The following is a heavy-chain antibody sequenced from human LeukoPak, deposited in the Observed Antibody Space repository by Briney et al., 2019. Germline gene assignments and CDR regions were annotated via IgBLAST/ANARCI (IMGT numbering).Heavy chain of an antibody. CDR1: GGSIKSASYS. Sequence: SQTLSLTCTVSGGSIKSASYSWTWIRQPAGKELEWIGRIYSSGRTDYNPSLKSRVTISLDTSKNQFSLEMTSMTAADTAVYYCARHQAGFRELFHFDYWGQGSLITVSS. D-gene: IGHD3-10*01. CDR2: IYSSGRT. V-gene: IGHV4-61*02. J-gene: IGHJ4*02. CDR3: ARHQAGFRELFHFDY.